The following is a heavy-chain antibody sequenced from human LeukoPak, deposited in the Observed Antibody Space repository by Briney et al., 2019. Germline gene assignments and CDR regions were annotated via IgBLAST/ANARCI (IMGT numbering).Heavy chain of an antibody. Sequence: SETLSLTCTVSGGSISSSYWSWIRQPPGKGLEWIGYIYYTGSTNYNPSLNSRVTMSLDTPKSQFSLKLTSVTAADTALYYCVRGYYDSSGYSNTFDIWSQGTMVTVSS. V-gene: IGHV4-59*01. J-gene: IGHJ3*02. D-gene: IGHD3-22*01. CDR3: VRGYYDSSGYSNTFDI. CDR2: IYYTGST. CDR1: GGSISSSY.